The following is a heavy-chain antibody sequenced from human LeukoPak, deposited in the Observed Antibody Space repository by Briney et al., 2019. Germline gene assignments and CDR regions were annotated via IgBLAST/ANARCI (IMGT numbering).Heavy chain of an antibody. CDR2: IYTSGST. CDR1: GGSISSYY. CDR3: ARDGSFSSSWYPLDY. D-gene: IGHD6-13*01. J-gene: IGHJ4*02. V-gene: IGHV4-4*07. Sequence: SETLSLTCTVSGGSISSYYWSWIRQPAGKGLEWIGRIYTSGSTNHNPSLKSRVTMSVDTSKNQFSLKLSSVTAADTAVYYCARDGSFSSSWYPLDYWGQGTLVTVSS.